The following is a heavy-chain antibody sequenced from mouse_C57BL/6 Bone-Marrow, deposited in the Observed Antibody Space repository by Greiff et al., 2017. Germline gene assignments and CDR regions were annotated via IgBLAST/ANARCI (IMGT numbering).Heavy chain of an antibody. CDR2: INPNNGGT. Sequence: VQLKQSGPELVKPGASVKMSCKASGYTFTDYNMHWVKQSHGKSLEWIGYINPNNGGTSYNQKFKGKATLTVNKSSSTAYMELRSLTSEDSAVYYCARDSSGYGGFAYWGQGTLVTVSA. D-gene: IGHD3-2*02. CDR3: ARDSSGYGGFAY. J-gene: IGHJ3*01. CDR1: GYTFTDYN. V-gene: IGHV1-22*01.